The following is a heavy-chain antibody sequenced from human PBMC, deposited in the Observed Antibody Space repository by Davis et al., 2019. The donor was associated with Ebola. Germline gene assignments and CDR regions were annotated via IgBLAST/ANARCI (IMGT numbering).Heavy chain of an antibody. Sequence: GGSLRLSCAASGFTVSSNYMSWVRQAPGKGLEWVSYISSSGSTIYYADSVKGRFTISRDNAKNSLYLQMNSLRAEDTAVYYCARGGYGGNSFFDYWGQGTLVTVSS. V-gene: IGHV3-11*01. J-gene: IGHJ4*02. CDR2: ISSSGSTI. CDR1: GFTVSSNY. D-gene: IGHD4-23*01. CDR3: ARGGYGGNSFFDY.